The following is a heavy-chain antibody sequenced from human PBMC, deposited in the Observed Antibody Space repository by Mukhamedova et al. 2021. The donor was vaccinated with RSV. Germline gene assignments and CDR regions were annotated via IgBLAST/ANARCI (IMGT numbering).Heavy chain of an antibody. CDR3: ARGGGGSGSDLPDY. V-gene: IGHV5-51*01. Sequence: EWMGLIYPGDSDTRYSPSFQGQVTISADKSFNTAHLQWSSLKATDTAIYYCARGGGGSGSDLPDYWGQGTLVTVTS. CDR2: IYPGDSDT. J-gene: IGHJ4*02. D-gene: IGHD1-26*01.